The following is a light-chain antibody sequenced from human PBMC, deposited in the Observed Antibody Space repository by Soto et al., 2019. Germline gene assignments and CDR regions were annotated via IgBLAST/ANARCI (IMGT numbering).Light chain of an antibody. CDR1: SSDVGGYNF. J-gene: IGLJ2*01. Sequence: QSALTQPRSVSGSPGQSVTISCTGTSSDVGGYNFVSWYQQHPGKAPKFMIYDVSKRPSGVPDRFSGSRSGNTASLTISGLQAEEEADYYCCSSAGSSVVFGGGTKLTVL. CDR2: DVS. CDR3: CSSAGSSVV. V-gene: IGLV2-11*01.